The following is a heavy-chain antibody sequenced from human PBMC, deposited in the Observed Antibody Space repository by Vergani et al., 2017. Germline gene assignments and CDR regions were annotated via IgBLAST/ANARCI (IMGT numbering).Heavy chain of an antibody. CDR3: ARGDYPYYFDY. D-gene: IGHD3-16*01. CDR1: GGSISSGGYY. Sequence: QVQLQESGPGLVKPSQTLSLTCTVSGGSISSGGYYWSWIRQHPGKGLEWIGYIYYSGSTYYNPSLKSRVTRSVDTSKNQFSLKRSSVTAADTAVYYCARGDYPYYFDYWGQGTLVTVSS. J-gene: IGHJ4*02. CDR2: IYYSGST. V-gene: IGHV4-31*03.